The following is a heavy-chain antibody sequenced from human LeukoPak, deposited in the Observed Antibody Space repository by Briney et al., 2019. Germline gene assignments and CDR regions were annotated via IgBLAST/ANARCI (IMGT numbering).Heavy chain of an antibody. Sequence: PGGSLRLSCAASGFTLNTYSMNWVRQAPGKGLEWVSSISSTGSDMYYADSVKGRFTISRDNAKNSLYLQMNSLRDEDTAVYYCAGSRNPYYYDSFDYWGQGTLVTVSS. D-gene: IGHD3-22*01. CDR3: AGSRNPYYYDSFDY. J-gene: IGHJ4*02. CDR1: GFTLNTYS. CDR2: ISSTGSDM. V-gene: IGHV3-21*01.